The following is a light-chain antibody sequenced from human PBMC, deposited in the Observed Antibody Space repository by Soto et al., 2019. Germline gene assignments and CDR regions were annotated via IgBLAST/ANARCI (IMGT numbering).Light chain of an antibody. CDR1: QSVSSSY. CDR2: GAS. Sequence: EIVLTQSPGTLSLSPGARATLSCRATQSVSSSYLAWYQQKPGQAPRLLIYGASSRATGIPDRFSGSGSGTAFTITISSLEPEDSAVYYCQQHGSSPLTFAGGDQGGYQ. J-gene: IGKJ4*01. V-gene: IGKV3-20*01. CDR3: QQHGSSPLT.